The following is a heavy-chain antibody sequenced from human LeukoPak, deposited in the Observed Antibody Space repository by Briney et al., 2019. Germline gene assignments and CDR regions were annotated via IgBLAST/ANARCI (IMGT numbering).Heavy chain of an antibody. Sequence: PSEALSLTCTVSGDSISSGSYYWTWIRQPAGKGLEWIGRIYTSGSTNFNPSLKSRVSISLDTSQNQFSLKLSSVTAADTAVYYCASDNGSSGWYRYWGQGTLVTVSS. CDR2: IYTSGST. D-gene: IGHD6-19*01. V-gene: IGHV4-61*02. CDR1: GDSISSGSYY. J-gene: IGHJ4*02. CDR3: ASDNGSSGWYRY.